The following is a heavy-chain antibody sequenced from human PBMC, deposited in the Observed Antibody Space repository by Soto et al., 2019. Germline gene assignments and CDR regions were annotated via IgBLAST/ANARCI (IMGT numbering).Heavy chain of an antibody. Sequence: PGEPLKISCRGSGCTFVNYWIGWVSQMPGKGLEWVGIVFPGDSDTRYSPSFEGHVTISADNSISTAFLHWSSLKSSDTAIYYCARHSGSDREGFDPWGQGTLVTVSS. J-gene: IGHJ5*02. CDR3: ARHSGSDREGFDP. V-gene: IGHV5-51*01. D-gene: IGHD1-26*01. CDR2: VFPGDSDT. CDR1: GCTFVNYW.